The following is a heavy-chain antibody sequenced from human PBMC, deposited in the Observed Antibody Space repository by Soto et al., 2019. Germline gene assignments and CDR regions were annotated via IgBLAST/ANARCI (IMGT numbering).Heavy chain of an antibody. D-gene: IGHD2-15*01. V-gene: IGHV3-48*04. Sequence: EVQLVESGGGLVQPGGSLRLSCAASGFTFSSYSMNWVRQAPGKGLEWVSYISSSGSTIYYADSVKGRFTISRDNAKNSLYLQMNSLRAEDTAVYYCARYCSGGSCYVGDYWGQGTLVTVSS. CDR1: GFTFSSYS. J-gene: IGHJ4*02. CDR3: ARYCSGGSCYVGDY. CDR2: ISSSGSTI.